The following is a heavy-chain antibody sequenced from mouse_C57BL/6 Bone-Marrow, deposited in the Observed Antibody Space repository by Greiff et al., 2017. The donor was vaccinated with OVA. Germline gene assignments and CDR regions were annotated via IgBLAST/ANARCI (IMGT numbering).Heavy chain of an antibody. Sequence: EVQLVESGGGLVKPGGSLKLSCAASGFTFSSYAMSWVRQTPEKRLEWVATISDGGSYTYYPDNVKGRFTISRDNAKNNLYLQMSHLKSEDTAMYYCARGGYYSWFAYWGQGTLVTVSA. CDR2: ISDGGSYT. CDR3: ARGGYYSWFAY. D-gene: IGHD2-3*01. J-gene: IGHJ3*01. CDR1: GFTFSSYA. V-gene: IGHV5-4*01.